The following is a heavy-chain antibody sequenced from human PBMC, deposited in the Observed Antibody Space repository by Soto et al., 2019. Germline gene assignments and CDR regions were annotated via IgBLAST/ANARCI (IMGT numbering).Heavy chain of an antibody. CDR3: ARMSYFYDKWYFDL. V-gene: IGHV4-30-4*01. D-gene: IGHD3-22*01. Sequence: QLQESGPGLVKASQTLSLTCTVSGASINSNDYYWSWIRQTPGKGLEWIGYVYYSGTTDYIPSLKSRLSMSMDKSQNQFTLKLNSVTAADTATYYCARMSYFYDKWYFDLWGRGTLVTVSS. CDR2: VYYSGTT. J-gene: IGHJ2*01. CDR1: GASINSNDYY.